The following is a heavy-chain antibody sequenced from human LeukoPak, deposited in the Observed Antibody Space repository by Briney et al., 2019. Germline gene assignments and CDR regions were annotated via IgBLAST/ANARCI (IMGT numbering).Heavy chain of an antibody. CDR1: GGSISSYY. D-gene: IGHD4-17*01. Sequence: SETLSLTCTVSGGSISSYYWSWIRQPPGKGLEWIGYIYYSGSTNYNPSLKSRVTISVDTSKNQFSLKLSSVTAADTAVYYCARDPTVTNFHDAFDIWGQGTMVTVSS. V-gene: IGHV4-59*01. CDR3: ARDPTVTNFHDAFDI. J-gene: IGHJ3*02. CDR2: IYYSGST.